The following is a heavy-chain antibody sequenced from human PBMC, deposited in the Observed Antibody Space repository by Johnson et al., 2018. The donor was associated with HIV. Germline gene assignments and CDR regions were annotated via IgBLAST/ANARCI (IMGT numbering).Heavy chain of an antibody. CDR3: AKDRYSYGSGAGIDAFDI. Sequence: VQLVESGGGVVQPGRSLRLSCAASAFTSSSYSMHWVRQAPGKGLEWVANIKQDGSETFYADSVKGRFIISRDNAKNSLYLQMNSLRTEDTALYYCAKDRYSYGSGAGIDAFDIWGQGTMVTVSS. J-gene: IGHJ3*02. CDR2: IKQDGSET. D-gene: IGHD3-10*01. V-gene: IGHV3-7*03. CDR1: AFTSSSYS.